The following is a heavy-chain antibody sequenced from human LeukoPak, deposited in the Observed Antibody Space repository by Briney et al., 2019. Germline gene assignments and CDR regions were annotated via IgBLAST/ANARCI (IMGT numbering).Heavy chain of an antibody. CDR2: INHSGST. CDR3: ARGITMIVGNTYFDY. V-gene: IGHV4-34*01. J-gene: IGHJ4*02. D-gene: IGHD3-22*01. Sequence: TLSLTXAVYGGSFSGYYWSWIRQPPGKGLEWIGEINHSGSTNYNPSLKSRVTISVDTSKNQFSLKLSSVTAADTAVYYCARGITMIVGNTYFDYWGQGTLVTVSS. CDR1: GGSFSGYY.